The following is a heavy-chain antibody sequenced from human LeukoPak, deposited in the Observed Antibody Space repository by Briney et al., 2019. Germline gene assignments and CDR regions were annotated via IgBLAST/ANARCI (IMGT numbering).Heavy chain of an antibody. D-gene: IGHD2-8*01. V-gene: IGHV4-39*01. CDR2: IYYSGST. Sequence: PSETLSLTCTVSGGSISSNTSFWGWIRQPPGTGLEWIGSIYYSGSTYYNPSLKSRVTISVDTSKNQFSLKLSSVTAADTAVYYCARIGMLITGIDYWGQGTLVTVSS. CDR1: GGSISSNTSF. J-gene: IGHJ4*02. CDR3: ARIGMLITGIDY.